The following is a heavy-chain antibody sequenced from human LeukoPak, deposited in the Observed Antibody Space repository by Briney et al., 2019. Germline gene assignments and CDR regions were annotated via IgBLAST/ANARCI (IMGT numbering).Heavy chain of an antibody. D-gene: IGHD4-17*01. CDR2: IIPIFGTA. V-gene: IGHV1-69*05. CDR3: ARVGGDYANWFDP. J-gene: IGHJ5*02. Sequence: ASVKVSCKTSGYTFTDYYLHWVRQAPGQGLEWMGGIIPIFGTANYAQKFQGRVTITTDESTSTAYMELSSLRSEDTAVYYCARVGGDYANWFDPWGQGTLVTVSS. CDR1: GYTFTDYY.